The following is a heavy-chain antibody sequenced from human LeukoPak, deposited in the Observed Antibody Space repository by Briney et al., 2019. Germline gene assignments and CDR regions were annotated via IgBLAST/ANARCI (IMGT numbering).Heavy chain of an antibody. J-gene: IGHJ6*03. CDR1: GFTFSSYA. V-gene: IGHV3-23*01. Sequence: GGSLRLSCAASGFTFSSYAMSWVRQAPGKGLEWVSAISGSGGSTYYADSVKGRFTISRDNSKNTLYLQMNSLRAEDTAVYYCARAESLHRWSGEWDYYYYMDAWGKGTTVTVSS. D-gene: IGHD3-10*01. CDR3: ARAESLHRWSGEWDYYYYMDA. CDR2: ISGSGGST.